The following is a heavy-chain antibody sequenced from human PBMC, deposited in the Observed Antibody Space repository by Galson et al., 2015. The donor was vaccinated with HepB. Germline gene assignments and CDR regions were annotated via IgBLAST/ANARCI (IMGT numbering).Heavy chain of an antibody. Sequence: SVKVSCKASGYTFTSYYMHWVRQAPGQGLEWMGIINPSGGSRTYAQKLQGRVTMTRDTSTSTVYMELSSLRSEDTAMYYCARDPLGSPGRNYYYGMDVWGQGTTVTVSS. CDR1: GYTFTSYY. V-gene: IGHV1-46*04. J-gene: IGHJ6*02. D-gene: IGHD3-10*01. CDR3: ARDPLGSPGRNYYYGMDV. CDR2: INPSGGSR.